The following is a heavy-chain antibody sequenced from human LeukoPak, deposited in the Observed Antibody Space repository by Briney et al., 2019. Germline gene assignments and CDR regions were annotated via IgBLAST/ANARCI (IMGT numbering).Heavy chain of an antibody. CDR2: IYYSGDT. Sequence: GSLRLSCAASGFTFSGYYMSWIRQPPGKGLEWIGSIYYSGDTYYDPSLKSRVTISIDTSKNQLSLKLSSVTAADTAVYYCARGDGYNLGFDYWGQGTLVTVSS. CDR1: GFTFSGYY. CDR3: ARGDGYNLGFDY. D-gene: IGHD5-24*01. V-gene: IGHV4-38-2*01. J-gene: IGHJ4*02.